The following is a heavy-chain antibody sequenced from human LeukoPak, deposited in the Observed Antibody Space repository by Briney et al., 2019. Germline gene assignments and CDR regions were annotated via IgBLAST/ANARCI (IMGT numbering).Heavy chain of an antibody. CDR3: ASYRYGSSFAFDI. Sequence: GGSLRLFCGASGFTVSTNYMSWVRQAPGKGLEGVSIIYSGGSTYYADSVKGRFTISRDNSKNTLYLQMNSLRAEDTAVYYCASYRYGSSFAFDIWGQGTMVTVSS. CDR1: GFTVSTNY. J-gene: IGHJ3*02. V-gene: IGHV3-66*01. D-gene: IGHD6-6*01. CDR2: IYSGGST.